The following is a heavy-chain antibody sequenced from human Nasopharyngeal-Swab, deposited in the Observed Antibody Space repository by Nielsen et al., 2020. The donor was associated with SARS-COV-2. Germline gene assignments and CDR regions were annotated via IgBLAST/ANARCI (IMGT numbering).Heavy chain of an antibody. Sequence: ASVKVSCKASGYTFTSYGISWVRQAPGQGLEWMGWMNPNSGNTGYAQKFQGSVTMTRNTSISTAYMELSSLRSEDTAVYYCARAGQLSLVWGQGTLVTVSS. CDR3: ARAGQLSLV. V-gene: IGHV1-8*02. CDR2: MNPNSGNT. D-gene: IGHD6-13*01. CDR1: GYTFTSYG. J-gene: IGHJ4*02.